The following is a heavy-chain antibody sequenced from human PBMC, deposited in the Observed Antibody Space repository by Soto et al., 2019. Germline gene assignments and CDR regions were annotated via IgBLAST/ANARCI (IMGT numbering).Heavy chain of an antibody. Sequence: QVQLVQSGAELKKPGASVNISCTASGFTFSDNLINWVRQAPGQGLEWMGWLNTDTGNTRYSETFQGRVTISRHSSASIAYFELSDLENEDTALYFCARDRHRAGPRANDAFDVWGQGTMLTVSS. V-gene: IGHV1-3*04. CDR2: LNTDTGNT. CDR1: GFTFSDNL. CDR3: ARDRHRAGPRANDAFDV. J-gene: IGHJ3*01.